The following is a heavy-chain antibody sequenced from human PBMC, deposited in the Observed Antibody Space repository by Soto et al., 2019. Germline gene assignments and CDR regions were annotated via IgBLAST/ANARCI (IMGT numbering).Heavy chain of an antibody. D-gene: IGHD3-10*01. CDR3: ARGYYGSGSYYFDPRREFWFDP. V-gene: IGHV4-34*01. Sequence: IRQPPGKGLEWIGEINHSGSTNYNPSLKSRVTISVDTSKNQFSLKLSSVAAADTAVYYCARGYYGSGSYYFDPRREFWFDPWGQGTLVTVSS. J-gene: IGHJ5*02. CDR2: INHSGST.